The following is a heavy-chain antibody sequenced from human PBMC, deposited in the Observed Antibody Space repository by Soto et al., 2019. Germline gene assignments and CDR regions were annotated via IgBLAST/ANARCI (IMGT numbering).Heavy chain of an antibody. CDR1: GGSIISYH. D-gene: IGHD2-8*01. CDR3: ARRQCSNGICSPFDY. J-gene: IGHJ4*02. Sequence: SETLSLTCTVSGGSIISYHWSWIRQPPGKGLEWIGYIYYSGSTNYNPSLKSRVTMSVDTPKNQFSLSLSSVTAADSAIFYCARRQCSNGICSPFDYWGQGTLVTVSS. V-gene: IGHV4-59*08. CDR2: IYYSGST.